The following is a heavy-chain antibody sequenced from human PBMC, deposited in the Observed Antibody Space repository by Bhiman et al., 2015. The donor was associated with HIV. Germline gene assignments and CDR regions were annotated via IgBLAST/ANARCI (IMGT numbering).Heavy chain of an antibody. Sequence: EVQLVESGGGLSFSLGGPVRLSCAASGFTFSSYWMHWVRQAPGKGLVWVSRIKTDGSSTNYADSVKGRFTISRDNAKNTVYLQMNSLRAEDTAVYYCAGEKWDSSGYYYIPWYYYGMDVWGQGTTVTVSS. V-gene: IGHV3-74*01. CDR1: GFTFSSYW. CDR3: AGEKWDSSGYYYIPWYYYGMDV. D-gene: IGHD3-22*01. CDR2: IKTDGSST. J-gene: IGHJ6*02.